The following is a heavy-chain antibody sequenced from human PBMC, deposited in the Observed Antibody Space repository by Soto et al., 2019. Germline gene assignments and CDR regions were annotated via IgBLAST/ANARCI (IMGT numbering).Heavy chain of an antibody. V-gene: IGHV3-33*01. D-gene: IGHD4-17*01. Sequence: GGSLRLSCAASGFTFSSYGMHWVRQAPGKGLEWVAVIWYDGSNKYYADSVKGRFTISRDNSKNTLYLQMNSLRAEDTAVYYCARDPHAYGDYVAQYFQHWGQGTLVTVSS. CDR2: IWYDGSNK. CDR1: GFTFSSYG. CDR3: ARDPHAYGDYVAQYFQH. J-gene: IGHJ1*01.